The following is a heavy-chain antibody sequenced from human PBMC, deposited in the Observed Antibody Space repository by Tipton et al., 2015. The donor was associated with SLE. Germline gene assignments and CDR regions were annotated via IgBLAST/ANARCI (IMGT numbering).Heavy chain of an antibody. CDR1: GGSISSSSYY. CDR2: IYYSGDT. D-gene: IGHD3-10*01. Sequence: TLSLTCTVSGGSISSSSYYWGWIRQPPGRGLEWIGSIYYSGDTHYNPSLRSRVTISVDTSKNQFSLKLSSVTAADTAVYYCVRMGVIMSAPIDYWGQGTLVTVSS. V-gene: IGHV4-39*07. J-gene: IGHJ4*02. CDR3: VRMGVIMSAPIDY.